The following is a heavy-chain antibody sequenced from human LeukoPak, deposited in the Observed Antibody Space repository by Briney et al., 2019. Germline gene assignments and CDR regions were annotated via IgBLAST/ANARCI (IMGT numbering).Heavy chain of an antibody. CDR2: ISYDGSNK. D-gene: IGHD3-22*01. V-gene: IGHV3-30-3*01. CDR1: GFTVSNYY. Sequence: GGALRLSCAASGFTVSNYYLRGVRQAPGKGLEGVAVISYDGSNKYYADSVKGRFSISRDNSKNTLYLQMNSLRAEDTAVYYCGNTYYYDSSGYYYDYWGQGTLVTVSS. CDR3: GNTYYYDSSGYYYDY. J-gene: IGHJ4*02.